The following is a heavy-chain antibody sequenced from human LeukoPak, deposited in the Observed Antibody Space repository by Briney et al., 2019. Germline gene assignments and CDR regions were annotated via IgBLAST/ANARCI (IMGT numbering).Heavy chain of an antibody. V-gene: IGHV4-59*01. CDR2: IYYSGST. D-gene: IGHD2-8*01. CDR3: ARAMYGNDAFDI. J-gene: IGHJ3*02. CDR1: GGSISSYY. Sequence: PSETLSLTCTVSGGSISSYYWSWIRQPPGKGLEWIGYIYYSGSTNYNPSLKSRVTISVDTSKNQFSLKLSSVTAADTAVYYCARAMYGNDAFDIWGQGAMVTVSS.